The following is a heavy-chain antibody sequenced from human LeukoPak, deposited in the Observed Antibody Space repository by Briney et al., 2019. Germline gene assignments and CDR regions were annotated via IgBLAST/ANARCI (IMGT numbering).Heavy chain of an antibody. CDR3: ARSPRVNYDFWSGLNWFDP. CDR2: IYYSGST. V-gene: IGHV4-39*07. D-gene: IGHD3-3*01. Sequence: SETLSLTCTVSGGSISSSSYYWGWIRQPPGKGLEWIGSIYYSGSTYYNPSLKSRVTISVDTSKNQFSLKLSSVTAADTAVYYCARSPRVNYDFWSGLNWFDPWGQGTLVTVSS. CDR1: GGSISSSSYY. J-gene: IGHJ5*02.